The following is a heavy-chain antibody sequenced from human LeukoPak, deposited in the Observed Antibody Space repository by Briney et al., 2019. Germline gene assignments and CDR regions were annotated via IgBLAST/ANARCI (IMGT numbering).Heavy chain of an antibody. J-gene: IGHJ6*03. Sequence: SETLSLTYTVSGGSISSYYWSWIRQPPGKGLEWIGDISYSGSTNYNPSLKSRVTISVDTSKNQFSLKLSSVTAADTAVYYCAGGYKYAYYNYYYMDVWGKGTTVTVSS. CDR1: GGSISSYY. CDR3: AGGYKYAYYNYYYMDV. CDR2: ISYSGST. V-gene: IGHV4-59*01. D-gene: IGHD5-24*01.